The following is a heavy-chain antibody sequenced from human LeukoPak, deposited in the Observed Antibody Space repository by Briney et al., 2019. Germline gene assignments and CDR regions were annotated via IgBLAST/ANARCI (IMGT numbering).Heavy chain of an antibody. Sequence: SVKVSCKASGGTFSSYAISWVRQAPGQGLEWMGGIIPIFGTANYAQKFQGRVTITADESTSTAYMELSSLRSEDTAVYYCATPLDYYDRSGYHQGGDWGQGTLVTVSS. D-gene: IGHD3-22*01. CDR2: IIPIFGTA. V-gene: IGHV1-69*13. CDR3: ATPLDYYDRSGYHQGGD. CDR1: GGTFSSYA. J-gene: IGHJ4*02.